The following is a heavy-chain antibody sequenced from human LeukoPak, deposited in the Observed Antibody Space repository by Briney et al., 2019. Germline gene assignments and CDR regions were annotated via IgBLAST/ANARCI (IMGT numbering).Heavy chain of an antibody. CDR3: ARLSGYYPPSDY. D-gene: IGHD3-22*01. CDR1: GESLSGYY. V-gene: IGHV4-34*01. Sequence: SESLSLTCAVYGESLSGYYASWIREPPGKGLEWIGEINHSGSTNYNPSLKSRVTISVDTSKNQFSLKLSSVTAADTAVYYCARLSGYYPPSDYWGQGTLVTVSS. J-gene: IGHJ4*02. CDR2: INHSGST.